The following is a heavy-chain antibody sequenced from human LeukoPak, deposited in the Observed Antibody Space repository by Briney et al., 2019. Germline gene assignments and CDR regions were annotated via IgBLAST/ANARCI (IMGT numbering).Heavy chain of an antibody. D-gene: IGHD2-8*01. CDR1: GFTFRSYS. V-gene: IGHV3-21*01. Sequence: GGSLRLSCVASGFTFRSYSMNWVRQAPGKGLEWVSSISSSSRYIYYADSVKGRFTISRDNAKNSLYLQMNSLRAEDTAVYYCARGDGYGMDVWGQGTTVTVPS. CDR2: ISSSSRYI. CDR3: ARGDGYGMDV. J-gene: IGHJ6*02.